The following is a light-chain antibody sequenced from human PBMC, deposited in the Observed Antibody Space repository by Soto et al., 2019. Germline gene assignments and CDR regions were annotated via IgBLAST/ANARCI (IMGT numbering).Light chain of an antibody. CDR3: QTWGTGSVV. Sequence: QPVLTQSPSASASLGASVKLTCTLSSGHSSYAIAWRQQQPEKGPRYLMKLNSDGSHSKGDGIPDRFSGSSSGAERYLTISSLQSEDEADYYCQTWGTGSVVFGGGTKVTVL. V-gene: IGLV4-69*01. J-gene: IGLJ2*01. CDR2: LNSDGSH. CDR1: SGHSSYA.